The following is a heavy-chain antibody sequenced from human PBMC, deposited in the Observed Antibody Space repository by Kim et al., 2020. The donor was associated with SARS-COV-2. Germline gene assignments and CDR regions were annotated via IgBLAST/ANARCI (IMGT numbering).Heavy chain of an antibody. CDR2: ST. CDR3: ARISTDAFDI. Sequence: STTYNPSLKSRVTISVDTSKNQFSLKLSSVTAADTAVYYCARISTDAFDIWGQGTMVTVSS. V-gene: IGHV4-59*01. J-gene: IGHJ3*02.